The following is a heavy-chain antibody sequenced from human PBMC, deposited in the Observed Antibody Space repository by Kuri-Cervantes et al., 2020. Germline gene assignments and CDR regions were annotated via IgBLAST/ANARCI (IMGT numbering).Heavy chain of an antibody. CDR1: GFTFSTYT. J-gene: IGHJ4*02. V-gene: IGHV3-64*02. Sequence: GESLKISCAASGFTFSTYTIHWVRQAPGKGLEYVSAITGDGSGTFYAGSVRGRFTISRDNSKNTLYLQMGGLRAEDTAVYYCAKDLLAVTSSSHLDYWGQGTLVTVSS. CDR2: ITGDGSGT. D-gene: IGHD6-13*01. CDR3: AKDLLAVTSSSHLDY.